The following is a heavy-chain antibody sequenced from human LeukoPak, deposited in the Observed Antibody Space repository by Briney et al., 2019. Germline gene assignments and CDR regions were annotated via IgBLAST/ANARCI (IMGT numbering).Heavy chain of an antibody. CDR3: AKDLASCCYTSLDY. J-gene: IGHJ4*02. D-gene: IGHD2-2*02. CDR2: IGGSGGST. V-gene: IGHV3-23*01. CDR1: GFTFSNYA. Sequence: GGSLRLSCVASGFTFSNYAMSWVRQVPGRGLEWVSTIGGSGGSTYYTDSVKGRFTISRDNSKNTLYLQMNSLRAEDTAIYYCAKDLASCCYTSLDYWGQGTLVTVSS.